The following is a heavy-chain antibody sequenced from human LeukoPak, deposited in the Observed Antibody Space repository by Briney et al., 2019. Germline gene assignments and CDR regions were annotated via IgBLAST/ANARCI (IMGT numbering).Heavy chain of an antibody. CDR1: GYTFTSYG. Sequence: GASVKVSCKASGYTFTSYGISWVRQAPGQGLEWMGWISAYNGNTNYAQKFQGRVTMTTDTSTSTVYMDLRSLRSDDTAVYYCARGRAAAGKGYFDYWGQGTLVTVPS. J-gene: IGHJ4*02. V-gene: IGHV1-18*01. CDR2: ISAYNGNT. CDR3: ARGRAAAGKGYFDY. D-gene: IGHD6-13*01.